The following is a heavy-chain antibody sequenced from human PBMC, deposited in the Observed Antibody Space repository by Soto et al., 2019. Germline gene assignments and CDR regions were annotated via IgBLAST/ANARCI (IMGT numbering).Heavy chain of an antibody. J-gene: IGHJ6*02. Sequence: PSETLSLTCAVSGGSISSGGYSWSWIRQPPGKGLEWIGYIYYSGSTYYNPSLKSRVTISVDTSKNQFSLKLSSVTAADTAVYYCARGYGSGSYYNYGMDVWGQGTTVTVSS. V-gene: IGHV4-31*11. CDR1: GGSISSGGYS. CDR3: ARGYGSGSYYNYGMDV. CDR2: IYYSGST. D-gene: IGHD3-10*01.